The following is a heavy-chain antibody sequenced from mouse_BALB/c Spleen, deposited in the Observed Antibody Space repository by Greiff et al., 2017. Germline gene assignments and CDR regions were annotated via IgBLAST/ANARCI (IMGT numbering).Heavy chain of an antibody. D-gene: IGHD1-1*01. CDR2: IWGDGST. CDR3: ARDGDYYGTSFMDY. Sequence: QVQLKESGPGLVAPSQSLSITCTVSGFSLTGYGVNWVRQRPGKGLEWLGMIWGDGSTDYNSALKSRLSISKDNSKSQVFLKMNSLQTEDTARYYCARDGDYYGTSFMDYWGQGTSVTVSS. J-gene: IGHJ4*01. CDR1: GFSLTGYG. V-gene: IGHV2-6-7*01.